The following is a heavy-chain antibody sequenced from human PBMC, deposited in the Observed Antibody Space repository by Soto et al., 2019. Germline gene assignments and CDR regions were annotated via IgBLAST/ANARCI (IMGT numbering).Heavy chain of an antibody. V-gene: IGHV3-30*18. D-gene: IGHD2-15*01. J-gene: IGHJ4*02. CDR1: GFTFRSFG. CDR3: AKSGDFSGPPFDN. CDR2: ISYDGSDK. Sequence: QVQLVESGGGVVQPGRSLRLSCAASGFTFRSFGMHWVRQAPGKGLEWVAVISYDGSDKYYADSVKGRFTISADSSNNTLYLQMNSLRAEDTAVYYCAKSGDFSGPPFDNWGRGTLVTVSS.